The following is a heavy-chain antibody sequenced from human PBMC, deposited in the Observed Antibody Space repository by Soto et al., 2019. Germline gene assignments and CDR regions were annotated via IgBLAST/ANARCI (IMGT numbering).Heavy chain of an antibody. Sequence: QVQLVQSGAEVKKPGSSVKVSCKASGGTFSSYAISWVRQAPGQGLEWMGGLSPIFGTANYAQKFQGRVTITADESTSTAYMELSSLRSEDTAVYYCATTSTGMTTVTTYDYWGQGTLVTVSS. V-gene: IGHV1-69*12. CDR3: ATTSTGMTTVTTYDY. CDR1: GGTFSSYA. CDR2: LSPIFGTA. D-gene: IGHD4-17*01. J-gene: IGHJ4*02.